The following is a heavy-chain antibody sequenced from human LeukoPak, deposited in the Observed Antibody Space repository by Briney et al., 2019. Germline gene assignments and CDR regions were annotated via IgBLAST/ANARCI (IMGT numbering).Heavy chain of an antibody. J-gene: IGHJ5*02. D-gene: IGHD4-23*01. CDR3: ARDNSVEDTAWWFDP. CDR1: GYTFTSYG. CDR2: INPSGGST. V-gene: IGHV1-46*01. Sequence: ASVKVSCKASGYTFTSYGISWVRQAPGQGLEWMGIINPSGGSTSYAQKFQGRVTMTRDMSTSTDYMELSSLKSEDTAVYYCARDNSVEDTAWWFDPWGQGTLVTVSS.